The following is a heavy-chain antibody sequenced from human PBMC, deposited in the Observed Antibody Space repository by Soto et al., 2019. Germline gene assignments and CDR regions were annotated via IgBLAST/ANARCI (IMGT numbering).Heavy chain of an antibody. CDR2: IYYSGST. J-gene: IGHJ6*02. CDR1: GFTFSSYAMH. D-gene: IGHD3-10*01. CDR3: ASPDAYYYGSGSYYKEHYYYGMDV. V-gene: IGHV4-39*01. Sequence: GSLRLSCAASGFTFSSYAMHWVRQAPGKGLEWIGSIYYSGSTYYNPSLKSRVTLSVDTSKNQFSLKLGSVTAADTAVYYCASPDAYYYGSGSYYKEHYYYGMDVWGQGTTVTVSS.